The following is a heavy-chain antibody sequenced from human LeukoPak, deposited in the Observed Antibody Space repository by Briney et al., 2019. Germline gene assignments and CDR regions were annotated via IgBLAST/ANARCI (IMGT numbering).Heavy chain of an antibody. V-gene: IGHV4-4*02. D-gene: IGHD6-13*01. CDR2: IYHSGST. Sequence: SETLSLTCAVSGGSISSSNWWSWVRQPPGKGLEWIGEIYHSGSTNYNPSLKSRVTISVDTSKNQFSLKLSSVTAADTAVYYCARGTGYSSSWYLRYYYYMDVWGKGTTVTVSS. CDR1: GGSISSSNW. CDR3: ARGTGYSSSWYLRYYYYMDV. J-gene: IGHJ6*03.